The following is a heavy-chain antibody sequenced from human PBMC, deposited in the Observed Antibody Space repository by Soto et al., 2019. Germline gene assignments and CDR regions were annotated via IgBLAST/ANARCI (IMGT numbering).Heavy chain of an antibody. CDR1: GGFFRSGDYY. V-gene: IGHV4-30-4*01. D-gene: IGHD3-22*01. CDR3: ARGEGLYYDSSGYFY. J-gene: IGHJ4*02. CDR2: IYYRGTS. Sequence: PSETLSLTCTVSGGFFRSGDYYWTWIRQPPGKGLEWIGSIYYRGTSYYNPSLKSRLTMSVDTSKNQFSLTLSSVTAADTAVYYCARGEGLYYDSSGYFYWGQG.